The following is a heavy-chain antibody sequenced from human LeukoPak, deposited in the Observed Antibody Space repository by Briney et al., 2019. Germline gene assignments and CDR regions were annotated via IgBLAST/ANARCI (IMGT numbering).Heavy chain of an antibody. J-gene: IGHJ4*02. CDR2: ISSSGSIT. D-gene: IGHD5-12*01. Sequence: GGSLRLSCAASGFTFRSYGMHWVRQAPGKGLEWVSYISSSGSITYSADSVKGRFTISRDNAKNSLYLQMNSLRAEDTAVYYCARDRSGFSGYDFFDYWGQGTLVTVSS. V-gene: IGHV3-48*04. CDR3: ARDRSGFSGYDFFDY. CDR1: GFTFRSYG.